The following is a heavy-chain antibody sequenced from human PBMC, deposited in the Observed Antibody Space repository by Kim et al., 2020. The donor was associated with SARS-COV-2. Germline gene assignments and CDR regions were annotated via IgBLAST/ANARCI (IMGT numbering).Heavy chain of an antibody. V-gene: IGHV3-23*01. D-gene: IGHD6-13*01. CDR3: AKDYRYSSSSEYFQH. Sequence: DSVKGRFTISRDNSQNTLYRQMNSLRAEDTAVYYCAKDYRYSSSSEYFQHWGQGTLVTVSS. J-gene: IGHJ1*01.